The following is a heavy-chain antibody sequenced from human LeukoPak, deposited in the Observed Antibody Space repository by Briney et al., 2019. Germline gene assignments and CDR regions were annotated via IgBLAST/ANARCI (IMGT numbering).Heavy chain of an antibody. CDR2: ISPNSGAT. D-gene: IGHD4/OR15-4a*01. CDR3: ARDLWGWGSDYLDY. CDR1: GYTFTDYY. J-gene: IGHJ4*02. Sequence: ASVKVSCKASGYTFTDYYVHWVRLVPGQGLEWMGQISPNSGATNYAEKFRGRVTMARDTSINTVYMEMSSLRSDDTAVYYCARDLWGWGSDYLDYWGQGTLVTVSS. V-gene: IGHV1-2*06.